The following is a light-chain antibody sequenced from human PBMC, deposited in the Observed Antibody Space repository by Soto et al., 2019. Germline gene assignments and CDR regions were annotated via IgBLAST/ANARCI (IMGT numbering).Light chain of an antibody. CDR2: DAS. Sequence: DIQMTQSPSTLSASVGDRVTITCRASQSVSSWLAWYQQNPGKAPKLLIYDASSLESGVPLRFSGSGSGTEFTLTINGLQPDDFATYYCQQYNGYRTWTFGQGTKVDIK. CDR1: QSVSSW. V-gene: IGKV1-5*01. J-gene: IGKJ1*01. CDR3: QQYNGYRTWT.